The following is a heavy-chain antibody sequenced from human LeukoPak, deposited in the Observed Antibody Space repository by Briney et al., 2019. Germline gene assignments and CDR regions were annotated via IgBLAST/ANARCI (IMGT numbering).Heavy chain of an antibody. V-gene: IGHV5-51*01. Sequence: GESLKISCKASGYSFTTYWIGWVRQMPGKGLEWMGIIYPGDSDTRYSPSFQGQVTISADKSISTAYLQWSSLKASDTAMYYCARHYDSSGYFISNWFDPWGQGTLVTVSS. CDR2: IYPGDSDT. CDR3: ARHYDSSGYFISNWFDP. J-gene: IGHJ5*02. CDR1: GYSFTTYW. D-gene: IGHD3-22*01.